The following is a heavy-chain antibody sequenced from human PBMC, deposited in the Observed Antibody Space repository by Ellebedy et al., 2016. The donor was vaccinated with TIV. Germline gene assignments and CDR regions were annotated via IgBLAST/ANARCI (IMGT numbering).Heavy chain of an antibody. D-gene: IGHD3-16*01. J-gene: IGHJ4*02. Sequence: ASVKVSXKASGYTFTSYYMHWVRQAPGQGLEWMGIINPSGGSTSYAQKFQGRVTMTRDTSTSTVYMELSSLRSEDTAVYYCARGNMITFGGASVYFDYWGQGTLVTVSS. CDR1: GYTFTSYY. V-gene: IGHV1-46*01. CDR3: ARGNMITFGGASVYFDY. CDR2: INPSGGST.